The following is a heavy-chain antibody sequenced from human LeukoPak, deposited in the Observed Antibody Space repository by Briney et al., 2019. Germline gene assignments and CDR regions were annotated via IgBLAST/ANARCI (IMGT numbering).Heavy chain of an antibody. Sequence: PSQTLSLTCTVSGGSISSGGYYWRWIRQHPGKGLEWIGYIYYSGSTYYNPSLKSRVTISVDTSKNQFSLKLSSVTAADTAVYYCARQKEYYDFWSGPYYYGMDVWGQGTTVTVSS. CDR1: GGSISSGGYY. D-gene: IGHD3-3*01. V-gene: IGHV4-31*03. CDR3: ARQKEYYDFWSGPYYYGMDV. J-gene: IGHJ6*02. CDR2: IYYSGST.